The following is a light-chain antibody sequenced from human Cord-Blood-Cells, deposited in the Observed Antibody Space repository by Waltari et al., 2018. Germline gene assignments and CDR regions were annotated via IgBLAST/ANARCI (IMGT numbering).Light chain of an antibody. CDR3: CSYAGSYTYV. J-gene: IGLJ1*01. CDR1: SSAVGGYNY. CDR2: YVS. Sequence: QSALTQPRSVSGSPGQSVTISCTATSSAVGGYNYASWYQQHPGKAPKRMIYYVSKRPSGVPDRFSGSKSGNTASLTISGLQAEDEADYYCCSYAGSYTYVFGTGTKVTVL. V-gene: IGLV2-11*01.